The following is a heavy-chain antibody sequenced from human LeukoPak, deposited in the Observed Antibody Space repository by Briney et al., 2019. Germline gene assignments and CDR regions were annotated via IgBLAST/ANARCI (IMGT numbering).Heavy chain of an antibody. D-gene: IGHD5-18*01. CDR2: ISYDGSNK. J-gene: IGHJ4*02. Sequence: GGSLRLSCAASGFTFSSYAMHWVRQAPGKGLEWVAVISYDGSNKYYADSVKGRFTISRDNSKNTLYLQMNSLRAEDTAVYYCARDQPRIQLWLAYWGQGTLVTVSS. CDR3: ARDQPRIQLWLAY. V-gene: IGHV3-30-3*01. CDR1: GFTFSSYA.